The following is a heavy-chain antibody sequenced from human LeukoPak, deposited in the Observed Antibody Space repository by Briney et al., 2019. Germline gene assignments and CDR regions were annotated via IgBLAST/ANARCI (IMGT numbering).Heavy chain of an antibody. CDR1: GIPLRYYC. V-gene: IGHV3-30*02. Sequence: GGSLRPSCAAAGIPLRYYCHDWVRQAPGQGLGGGANKNKDGSNKYYADSVRGRFTISRDNSKNTLYLQVNSLRVEDTAVYYCAKTSQPYCGGDCSHFDYWGQGTLVTVSS. J-gene: IGHJ4*02. CDR3: AKTSQPYCGGDCSHFDY. D-gene: IGHD2-21*02. CDR2: KNKDGSNK.